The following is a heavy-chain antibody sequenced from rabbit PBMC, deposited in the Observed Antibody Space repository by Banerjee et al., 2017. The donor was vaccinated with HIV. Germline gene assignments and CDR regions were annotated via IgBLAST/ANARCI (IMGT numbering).Heavy chain of an antibody. CDR1: GFSFSISYY. Sequence: QSLEESGGDLVKPGASLTLTCTASGFSFSISYYMCWVRQAPGKGLEWIACIYAGSSDTTYCASWVKGRFTISKTSSTTVTLQMTSLTDADTATYFCARDRDAAVPGYGYDLWGPGTLVTVS. V-gene: IGHV1S40*01. CDR2: IYAGSSDTT. D-gene: IGHD6-1*01. CDR3: ARDRDAAVPGYGYDL. J-gene: IGHJ6*01.